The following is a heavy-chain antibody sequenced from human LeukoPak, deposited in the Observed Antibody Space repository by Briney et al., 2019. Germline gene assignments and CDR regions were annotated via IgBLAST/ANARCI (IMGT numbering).Heavy chain of an antibody. CDR1: GGSTSSSNYY. CDR2: IHYSGNT. V-gene: IGHV4-39*01. D-gene: IGHD3-3*01. CDR3: ARLGAGPTYYDFWSGYSSFYFDY. Sequence: SETLSLTCTVSGGSTSSSNYYWGWIRQPPGKGLEWIGGIHYSGNTYHNPSLKSRVTISVDTSKNQFSLKLSSVTAADTAVYYCARLGAGPTYYDFWSGYSSFYFDYWGQGTLVTVSS. J-gene: IGHJ4*02.